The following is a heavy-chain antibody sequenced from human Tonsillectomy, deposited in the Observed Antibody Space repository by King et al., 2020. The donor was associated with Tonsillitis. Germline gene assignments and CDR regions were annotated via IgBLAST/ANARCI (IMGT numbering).Heavy chain of an antibody. J-gene: IGHJ4*02. CDR3: AREGGSSNSLSLGY. CDR2: IIPFFGAA. Sequence: VQLVESGAEVKKPGSSVKVSCKASGGTFSSYAISWVRQAPGQGLEWMGGIIPFFGAATYAQKFQGRVTITADESTTTVYMELSSLRSEDTAVYYCAREGGSSNSLSLGYWGQGTLVTVSS. D-gene: IGHD6-13*01. V-gene: IGHV1-69*01. CDR1: GGTFSSYA.